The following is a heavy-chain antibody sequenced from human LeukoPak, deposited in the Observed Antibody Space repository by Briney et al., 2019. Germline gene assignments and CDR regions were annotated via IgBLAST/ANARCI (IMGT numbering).Heavy chain of an antibody. CDR2: IYYAGST. D-gene: IGHD3-10*01. Sequence: PSETLSLTCTVSGGSISSRSYYWGWIRQPPGKGLEWIASIYYAGSTYYNPSLRSRVTISADTSKNHFSLKLTSVTAADTAVYYCARDQTYSGSGIYTYFDYWGQGILVTVSS. J-gene: IGHJ4*02. CDR3: ARDQTYSGSGIYTYFDY. V-gene: IGHV4-39*02. CDR1: GGSISSRSYY.